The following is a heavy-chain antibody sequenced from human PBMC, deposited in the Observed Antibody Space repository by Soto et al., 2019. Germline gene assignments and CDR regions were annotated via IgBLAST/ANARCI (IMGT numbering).Heavy chain of an antibody. CDR1: GFTFRTYG. Sequence: VQLVESGGGVVQPGRSLRLSCAASGFTFRTYGMYWVRQAPGKGLEWVAVIWYDASNKYYADSVKGRFTISRDNSENTLYLQMNRLRAEDKAVYYCARGRVDGGELDLWGQGTQVTVPS. J-gene: IGHJ4*02. CDR3: ARGRVDGGELDL. D-gene: IGHD1-26*01. CDR2: IWYDASNK. V-gene: IGHV3-33*01.